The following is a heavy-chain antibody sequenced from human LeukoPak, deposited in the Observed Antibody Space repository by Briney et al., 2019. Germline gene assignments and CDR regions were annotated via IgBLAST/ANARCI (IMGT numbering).Heavy chain of an antibody. CDR2: INPNSGGT. D-gene: IGHD4-23*01. Sequence: ASVKVSCKASGYTFTDYYMHWVRQAPGQGLEWMGWINPNSGGTNYAQKFQGRVTMTRDTSISTAYMELSRLRSDDTAVYYCARVGSSTVEPPDYWGQGTLVTVSS. V-gene: IGHV1-2*02. CDR1: GYTFTDYY. CDR3: ARVGSSTVEPPDY. J-gene: IGHJ4*02.